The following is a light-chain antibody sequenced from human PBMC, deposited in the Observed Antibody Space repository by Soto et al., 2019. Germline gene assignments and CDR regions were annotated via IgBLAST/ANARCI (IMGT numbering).Light chain of an antibody. CDR3: QQYNSFSGT. V-gene: IGKV1-5*01. J-gene: IGKJ2*02. Sequence: DIQMTQSPSTLSASVGDRVTITCRASQSISTWLAWYQQKPGKAPKLLIFDASTLQSGDPSRFSGRGSGIELTLTFSSLQSDDFATYYCQQYNSFSGTFGQGTKLEIK. CDR1: QSISTW. CDR2: DAS.